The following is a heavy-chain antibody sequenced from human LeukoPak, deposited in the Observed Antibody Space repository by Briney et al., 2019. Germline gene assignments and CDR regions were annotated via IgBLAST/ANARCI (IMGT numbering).Heavy chain of an antibody. Sequence: GGSLRLSCAASGFTFSDYYMSWIRQAPGKGLEWVSYISSSGSTIYYADSVKGRFTISRDNAKNSLYLQMNSLRAEDTAVCYCARDSSSVTGYPYSDYWGQGTLVTVSS. CDR1: GFTFSDYY. CDR3: ARDSSSVTGYPYSDY. CDR2: ISSSGSTI. D-gene: IGHD3-9*01. V-gene: IGHV3-11*01. J-gene: IGHJ4*02.